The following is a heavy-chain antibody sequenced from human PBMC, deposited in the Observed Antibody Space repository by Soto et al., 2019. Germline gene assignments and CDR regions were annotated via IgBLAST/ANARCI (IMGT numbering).Heavy chain of an antibody. CDR2: TIPMFGTT. V-gene: IGHV1-69*12. Sequence: QVQLVQSGAEVKKPESSVRVSCKASGGTFNSYAITWVRQAPGQGLEWMGGTIPMFGTTNYAEKFQGRVTITADESXXTAYMELSSLGSEDTAVYYCTRCGIRYHSIGYYLGIDGMDVWGQGTTVIVSS. D-gene: IGHD3-22*01. CDR3: TRCGIRYHSIGYYLGIDGMDV. J-gene: IGHJ6*02. CDR1: GGTFNSYA.